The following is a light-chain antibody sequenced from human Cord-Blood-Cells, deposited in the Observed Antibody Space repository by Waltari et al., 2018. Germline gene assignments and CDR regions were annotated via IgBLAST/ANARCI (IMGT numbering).Light chain of an antibody. CDR2: DVS. CDR3: SSYTSSSTLEV. Sequence: QSALTQPASVSGSPGQSITISCTGTSSDVGGYNYVSWYQQHPGKAPKLMLYDVSIRPSGVSNRFSGSKSGNTASRTISGLQAEDEADYYCSSYTSSSTLEVFGGGTKLTVL. V-gene: IGLV2-14*01. CDR1: SSDVGGYNY. J-gene: IGLJ2*01.